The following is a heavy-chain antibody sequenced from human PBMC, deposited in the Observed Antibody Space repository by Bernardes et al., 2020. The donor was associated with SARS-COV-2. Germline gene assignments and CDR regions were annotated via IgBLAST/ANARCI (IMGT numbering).Heavy chain of an antibody. V-gene: IGHV3-7*01. J-gene: IGHJ4*02. CDR2: IKQDGSEK. D-gene: IGHD6-19*01. CDR1: GFTFRSSW. Sequence: AGSLLSSCAASGFTFRSSWLSWVRQAPGTGLEWVANIKQDGSEKYYVDSVKGRFTISRDNAKNSLYLQMNSLRAEDTAVYYCARDDSSGFLNWGQGTLVTGSA. CDR3: ARDDSSGFLN.